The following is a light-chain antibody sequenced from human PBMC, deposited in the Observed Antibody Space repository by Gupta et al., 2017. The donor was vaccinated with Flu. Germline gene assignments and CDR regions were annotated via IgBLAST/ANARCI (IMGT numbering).Light chain of an antibody. CDR1: NGDVGDYNY. Sequence: QSALTHTASASGPPGQSITISSTGTNGDVGDYNYVAWFQQHPGKAPKPIIYEVNNRPSGLSDRVSGSNSGNTASLTIPGLQAEDEADYYFSSYRNGNTRVFGTGTNVTVL. CDR3: SSYRNGNTRV. V-gene: IGLV2-14*03. CDR2: EVN. J-gene: IGLJ1*01.